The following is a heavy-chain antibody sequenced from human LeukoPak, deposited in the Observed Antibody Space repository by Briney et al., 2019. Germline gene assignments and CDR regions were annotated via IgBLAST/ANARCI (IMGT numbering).Heavy chain of an antibody. D-gene: IGHD3-22*01. CDR2: FYPGDSDT. Sequence: GESLKISCKGSGYSFSSYWIAWVRQMPGKGLEWMGVFYPGDSDTRYSPSFQGQVTISADKSISTAYLQWSSLNASDTAMYYCARLLTHFYDSSGYYYFDSWGQGTLVTVSS. V-gene: IGHV5-51*01. CDR1: GYSFSSYW. CDR3: ARLLTHFYDSSGYYYFDS. J-gene: IGHJ4*02.